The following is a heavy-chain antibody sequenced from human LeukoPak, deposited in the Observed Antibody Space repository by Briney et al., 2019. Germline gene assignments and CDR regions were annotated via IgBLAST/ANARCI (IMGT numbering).Heavy chain of an antibody. Sequence: GGSLRLSCAASGFTFSSYAMSWVRQAPGKGLEWVSAISGSGGSTYYADSVKGRFTISRDNSKNTPYLQMNSLRAEDTAVYYCAKAQLWSGPSDSDYWGQGTLVTVSS. CDR1: GFTFSSYA. J-gene: IGHJ4*02. CDR2: ISGSGGST. CDR3: AKAQLWSGPSDSDY. D-gene: IGHD3-10*02. V-gene: IGHV3-23*01.